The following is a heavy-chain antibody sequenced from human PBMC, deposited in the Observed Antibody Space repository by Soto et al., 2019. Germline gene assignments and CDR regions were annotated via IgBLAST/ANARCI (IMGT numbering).Heavy chain of an antibody. J-gene: IGHJ4*02. Sequence: GGSLRLSCAASGFTFSSYSMNWVRQAPGKGLEWVSYISSSSSTIYYADSVKGRFTISRDNAKNSLYLQMNSLRAEDTAVYYCAGDDSGYDFGGLRFANFDYWGQGTLVTVSS. CDR3: AGDDSGYDFGGLRFANFDY. CDR2: ISSSSSTI. CDR1: GFTFSSYS. V-gene: IGHV3-48*01. D-gene: IGHD5-12*01.